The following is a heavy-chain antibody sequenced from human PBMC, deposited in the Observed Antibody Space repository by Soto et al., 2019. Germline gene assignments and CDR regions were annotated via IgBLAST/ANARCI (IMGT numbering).Heavy chain of an antibody. CDR1: GGSFSGYY. CDR2: INHSGST. CDR3: ASNSFYDFWSGYYKYYYYGMDV. J-gene: IGHJ6*02. D-gene: IGHD3-3*01. V-gene: IGHV4-34*01. Sequence: LSLTCAVYGGSFSGYYWSWIRQPPGKGLEWIGEINHSGSTNYNPSLKSRVTISVDTSKNQFSLKLSSVTAADTAVYYCASNSFYDFWSGYYKYYYYGMDVWGQGTTVTVSS.